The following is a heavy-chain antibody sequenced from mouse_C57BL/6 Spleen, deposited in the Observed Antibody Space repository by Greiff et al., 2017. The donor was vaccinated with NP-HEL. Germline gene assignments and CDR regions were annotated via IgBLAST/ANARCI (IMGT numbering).Heavy chain of an antibody. Sequence: VKLMESGPGLVAPSQSLSITCTVSGFSLTSYGVHWVRQPPGKGLEWLVVIWSDGSTTYNSALKSRLSISKDNAKSQVFLKMNSLQTDDTAMYYCARLSSLYYAMDYWGQGTSVTVSS. CDR2: IWSDGST. CDR3: ARLSSLYYAMDY. J-gene: IGHJ4*01. V-gene: IGHV2-6*03. CDR1: GFSLTSYG.